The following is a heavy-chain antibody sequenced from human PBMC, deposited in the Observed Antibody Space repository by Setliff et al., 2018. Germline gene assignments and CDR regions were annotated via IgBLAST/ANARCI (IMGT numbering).Heavy chain of an antibody. CDR2: FDPEDGET. Sequence: ASVKVSCKVSGYTLTELSMHWVRQAPGKGLEWMGGFDPEDGETIYAQKFQGRVAKTEDTSTDTAYMELSSLRSEDTAVYYCAADYYDSSGYGYWGQGTLVTVSS. V-gene: IGHV1-24*01. D-gene: IGHD3-22*01. CDR3: AADYYDSSGYGY. CDR1: GYTLTELS. J-gene: IGHJ4*02.